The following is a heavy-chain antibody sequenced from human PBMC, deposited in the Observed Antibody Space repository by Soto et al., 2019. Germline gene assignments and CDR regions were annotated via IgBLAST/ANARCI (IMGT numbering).Heavy chain of an antibody. CDR2: ISSSSSYI. Sequence: GGSLRLSCAASGFTFSSYSMNWVRQAPGKGLEWVSSISSSSSYIYYADSVKGRFTISRDNAKNSLYLQMNSLRAEDTAVYYCATYYGSGSYFPDHYYNGMDVWGQGTTVTVSS. CDR3: ATYYGSGSYFPDHYYNGMDV. CDR1: GFTFSSYS. V-gene: IGHV3-21*01. D-gene: IGHD3-10*01. J-gene: IGHJ6*02.